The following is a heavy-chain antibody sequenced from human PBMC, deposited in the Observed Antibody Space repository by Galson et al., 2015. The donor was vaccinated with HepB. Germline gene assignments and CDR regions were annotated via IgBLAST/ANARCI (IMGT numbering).Heavy chain of an antibody. CDR1: GFTFSSYA. CDR2: ISGSGGST. D-gene: IGHD5-24*01. V-gene: IGHV3-23*01. Sequence: SLRLSCAASGFTFSSYAMSWVRQAPGKGLEWVSAISGSGGSTYYADSVKGRFTISSDNSKNTLYLQMNSLRAEDTAVYYCAKGAGGWLQLWGYFDYWGQGTLVTVSS. J-gene: IGHJ4*02. CDR3: AKGAGGWLQLWGYFDY.